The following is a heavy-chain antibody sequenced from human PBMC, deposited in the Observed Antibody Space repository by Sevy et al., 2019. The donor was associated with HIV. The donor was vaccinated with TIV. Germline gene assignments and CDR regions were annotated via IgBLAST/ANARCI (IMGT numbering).Heavy chain of an antibody. CDR2: IKQDGSEK. D-gene: IGHD3-16*01. V-gene: IGHV3-7*03. CDR3: ARDAGRWGNFDY. Sequence: GGSLRLSCVASGFTFSSYWMSWVRQAPGKGLEWVANIKQDGSEKYYVDSVKGRFTISRDNAKNSLYLQMNSLRAEDTAVYYCARDAGRWGNFDYWGQGTLVTVSS. CDR1: GFTFSSYW. J-gene: IGHJ4*02.